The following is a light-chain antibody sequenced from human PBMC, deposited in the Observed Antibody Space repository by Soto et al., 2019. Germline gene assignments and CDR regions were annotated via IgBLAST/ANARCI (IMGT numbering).Light chain of an antibody. V-gene: IGKV3-20*01. CDR1: QRVSSNY. J-gene: IGKJ1*01. CDR3: QQYGSSPRT. Sequence: EIGLTQSPGTLSLSPGERATLPPRPSQRVSSNYFAWYQHKPRQAPRLLIYGASSRTTGIPDRFSGSGSGTDFTLTISRLEPEDFAVYYCQQYGSSPRTFGQGTKVDI. CDR2: GAS.